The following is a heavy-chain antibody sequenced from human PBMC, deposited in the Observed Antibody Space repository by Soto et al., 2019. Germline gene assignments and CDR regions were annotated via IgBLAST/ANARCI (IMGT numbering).Heavy chain of an antibody. CDR1: GYSISSGYY. CDR3: ARDRVISGATSAY. CDR2: IYHSGST. D-gene: IGHD2-2*01. Sequence: TSETLSLTCAVSGYSISSGYYWGWIRQPPGKGLEWIGSIYHSGSTYYNPSLKSRVTISADMSKNQFSLKLNSVTAADTVVYYCARDRVISGATSAYWGPGTLVIVFS. V-gene: IGHV4-38-2*02. J-gene: IGHJ4*02.